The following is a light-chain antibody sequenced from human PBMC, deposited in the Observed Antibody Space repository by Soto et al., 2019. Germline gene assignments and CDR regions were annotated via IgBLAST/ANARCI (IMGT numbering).Light chain of an antibody. CDR2: GAS. CDR3: QHFGTSPPYT. CDR1: QSISAKH. Sequence: EIVLTQSPGPLSSSPGETAALSCRASQSISAKHLAWYQQRPGQSPRLLIYGASGRATGVPGRFSGSGSGTEFTLTISRMEPEDFVVYCYQHFGTSPPYTFGQGTKLEI. J-gene: IGKJ2*01. V-gene: IGKV3-20*01.